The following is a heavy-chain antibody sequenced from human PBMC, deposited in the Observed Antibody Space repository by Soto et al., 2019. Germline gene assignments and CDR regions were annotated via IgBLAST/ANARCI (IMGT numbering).Heavy chain of an antibody. CDR1: GFTFSSYA. Sequence: EVQLLESGGGLVQPGGSLRLSCAASGFTFSSYAMSWVRQAPGKGLEWVSAISGSGGSTYYADSVKGRFTISRDNSKNTLYLQMNSLRAEDTAVYYCAKPLIVGVPAASASDYWGQGTLVTVSS. V-gene: IGHV3-23*01. CDR2: ISGSGGST. CDR3: AKPLIVGVPAASASDY. D-gene: IGHD2-2*01. J-gene: IGHJ4*02.